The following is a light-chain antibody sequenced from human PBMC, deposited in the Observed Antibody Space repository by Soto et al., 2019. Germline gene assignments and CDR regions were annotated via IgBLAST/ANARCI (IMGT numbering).Light chain of an antibody. CDR1: SGSVSTNYY. Sequence: QTVVTQEPSFSVSPGETVTLTCGLSSGSVSTNYYPSWYQQTPGQTPRTLIYNTDTRSSGVPDRFPGSILGNKAALTITGAQADDESDYYCVLYLGGGISIFGGGTQLTVL. CDR3: VLYLGGGISI. CDR2: NTD. V-gene: IGLV8-61*01. J-gene: IGLJ2*01.